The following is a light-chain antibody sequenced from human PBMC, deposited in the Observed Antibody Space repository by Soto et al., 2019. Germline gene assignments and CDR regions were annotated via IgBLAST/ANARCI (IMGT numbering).Light chain of an antibody. CDR3: CSYTDIALDVV. V-gene: IGLV2-14*01. CDR2: DVT. J-gene: IGLJ2*01. Sequence: QSALTQPASVSGSPGQSITISCTGTSSDIGDYDYVSWYQHLPGKAPKLLIFDVTHRPSGVSDRFSGPKSGNTASLTISGVRPEDDADYYCCSYTDIALDVVFGGGTKLTVL. CDR1: SSDIGDYDY.